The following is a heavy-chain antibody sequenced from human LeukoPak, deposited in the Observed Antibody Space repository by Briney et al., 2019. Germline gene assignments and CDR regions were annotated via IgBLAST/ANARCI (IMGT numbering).Heavy chain of an antibody. V-gene: IGHV3-48*03. CDR3: ARPRQVATPRRAFDS. CDR1: GFTFSRYE. Sequence: PGGSLRLSCAASGFTFSRYEINWVRQAPGKGLEWVSYISSSGSTIYYADSVKGRFTISRDNAKNSLYLQMNSLRAEDTDVYYWARPRQVATPRRAFDSWGQRTLAAVSS. D-gene: IGHD5-12*01. CDR2: ISSSGSTI. J-gene: IGHJ4*02.